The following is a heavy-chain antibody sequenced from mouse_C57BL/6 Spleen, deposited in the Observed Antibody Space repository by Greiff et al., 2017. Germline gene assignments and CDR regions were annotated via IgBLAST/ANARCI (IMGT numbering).Heavy chain of an antibody. CDR2: IYPRVGST. J-gene: IGHJ3*01. D-gene: IGHD2-3*01. V-gene: IGHV1-78*01. CDR3: ARTETWPDVYPAWFAY. Sequence: QVQLQQSDAELVKPGASVKISCKASGYTFTDYTIHWMKQRPEQGLEWIGYIYPRVGSTKYNEKFKGKATLTADKASNTAYMQLNSLTSDDAAVYFCARTETWPDVYPAWFAYWGQGTLVTVSA. CDR1: GYTFTDYT.